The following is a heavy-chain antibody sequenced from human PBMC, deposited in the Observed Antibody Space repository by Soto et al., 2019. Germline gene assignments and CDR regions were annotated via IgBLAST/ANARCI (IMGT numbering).Heavy chain of an antibody. J-gene: IGHJ5*02. CDR1: GGSISSYY. V-gene: IGHV4-59*01. CDR3: ARNDFWSGYYSS. CDR2: IYYSGSI. Sequence: SETLSLTCTVSGGSISSYYWSWIRQPPGKGLEWIGYIYYSGSINYNPSLKSRVTISVDTSKNQFSLKLSSVTAADTAVYYCARNDFWSGYYSSWGQGTLVTVSS. D-gene: IGHD3-3*01.